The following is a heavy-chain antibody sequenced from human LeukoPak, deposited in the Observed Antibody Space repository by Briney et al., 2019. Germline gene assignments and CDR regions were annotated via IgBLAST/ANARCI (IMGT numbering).Heavy chain of an antibody. CDR2: ISSSSNTI. CDR3: ARDGFDFWSGYPTTVDY. J-gene: IGHJ4*02. Sequence: GGSLRLSCAASGFTFSSFSMNWVRQTPGKGLEWVSYISSSSNTIYYADSVKGRFTISRDNANNSLYLQMNSLRAEDTAVYYCARDGFDFWSGYPTTVDYWGQGRLVTVSS. V-gene: IGHV3-48*01. CDR1: GFTFSSFS. D-gene: IGHD3-3*01.